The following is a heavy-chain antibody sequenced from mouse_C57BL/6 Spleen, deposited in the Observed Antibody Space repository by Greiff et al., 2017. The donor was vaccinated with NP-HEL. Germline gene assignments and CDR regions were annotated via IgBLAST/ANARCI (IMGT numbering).Heavy chain of an antibody. CDR2: INPNNGGT. D-gene: IGHD2-3*01. V-gene: IGHV1-26*01. CDR3: ARVEYDGYYGY. Sequence: QLQQSGPELVKPGASVKISCKASGYTFTDYYMNWVKQSHGKSLEWIGDINPNNGGTSYNQKFKGKATLTVDKSSSTAYMELRSLTSEDSAVYYCARVEYDGYYGYWGQGTTLTVSS. J-gene: IGHJ2*01. CDR1: GYTFTDYY.